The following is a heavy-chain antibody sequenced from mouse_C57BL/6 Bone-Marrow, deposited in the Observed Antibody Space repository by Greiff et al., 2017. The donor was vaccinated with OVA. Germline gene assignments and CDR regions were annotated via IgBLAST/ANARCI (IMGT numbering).Heavy chain of an antibody. Sequence: EVKLQESGPELVKPGASVKIPCKASGYTFTDYNMDWVKQSHGKSLEWIGDINPNNGGTIYNQKFKGKATLTVDKSSSTAYMELRSLTSEDTAVYYCARGDYYGSSHWYFDVWGTGTTVTVSS. D-gene: IGHD1-1*01. V-gene: IGHV1-18*01. CDR1: GYTFTDYN. CDR3: ARGDYYGSSHWYFDV. CDR2: INPNNGGT. J-gene: IGHJ1*03.